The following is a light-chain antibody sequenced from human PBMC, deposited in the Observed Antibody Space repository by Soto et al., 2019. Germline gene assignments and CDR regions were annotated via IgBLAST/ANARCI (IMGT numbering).Light chain of an antibody. CDR1: SRDVGNYKF. V-gene: IGLV2-14*01. CDR2: EVS. Sequence: QSALTQPDSVSGSPGQSITISCTGTSRDVGNYKFVSWYQQHPGKAPKLMIYEVSNRPSGVSNRFSGSKSGNTASLTISGLQAEDEANYYCSSFTSSSTLLFGGGTQLTVL. CDR3: SSFTSSSTLL. J-gene: IGLJ2*01.